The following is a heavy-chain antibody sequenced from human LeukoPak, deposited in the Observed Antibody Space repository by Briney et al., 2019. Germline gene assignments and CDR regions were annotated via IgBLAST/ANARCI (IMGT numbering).Heavy chain of an antibody. J-gene: IGHJ4*02. CDR1: GFSFSTSGVG. CDR2: IYWNDDK. CDR3: AHRGY. V-gene: IGHV2-5*01. Sequence: ESGPTLVNSTQTLTLTCTFSGFSFSTSGVGVGWIRQPPGKALEWLGVIYWNDDKYYSPSLKSRLTITKDTSKSQVVLTMTNMDPEDTATYYCAHRGYWGQGTLVTASS.